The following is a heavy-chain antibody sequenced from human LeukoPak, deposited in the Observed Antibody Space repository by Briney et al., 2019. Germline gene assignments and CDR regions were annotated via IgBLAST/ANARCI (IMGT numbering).Heavy chain of an antibody. Sequence: SETLSLTCAVYGGSFSGYYWSWFRQPPGKGLEWIGEINHSGSTNYNPSLKSRVTISVDTSKNQFSLKLSSVTAADTAVYYCANRRRYCSGGSCYSYYFDYWGQGTLVTVSS. V-gene: IGHV4-34*01. CDR3: ANRRRYCSGGSCYSYYFDY. J-gene: IGHJ4*02. CDR1: GGSFSGYY. D-gene: IGHD2-15*01. CDR2: INHSGST.